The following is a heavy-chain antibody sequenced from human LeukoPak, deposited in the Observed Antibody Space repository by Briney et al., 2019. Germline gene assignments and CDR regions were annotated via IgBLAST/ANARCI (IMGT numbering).Heavy chain of an antibody. V-gene: IGHV4-39*07. CDR1: GDSSSSGTYY. CDR2: MYYSGST. J-gene: IGHJ4*02. Sequence: SETLSLTCTVSGDSSSSGTYYWGWIRQPPGKGLEWIGSMYYSGSTYYNPSLKSRVTISVDMSKNQFSLKLNSVTAADTAVYYCGRAPDYWGQGTLVTVSS. CDR3: GRAPDY.